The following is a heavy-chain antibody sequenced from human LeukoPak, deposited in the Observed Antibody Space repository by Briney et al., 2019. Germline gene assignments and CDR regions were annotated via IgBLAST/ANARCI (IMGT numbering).Heavy chain of an antibody. D-gene: IGHD3-16*02. CDR1: GGSFSGYY. V-gene: IGHV4-34*01. CDR3: ARGRYYDYVWGSYRRITLDRRFDY. Sequence: KPSETLSLTCAVYGGSFSGYYWGWIRQPPGKGLEWIGEINHSGSTNYNPSLKSRVTISVDTSKNQFSLKLSSVTAADTAVYYCARGRYYDYVWGSYRRITLDRRFDYWGQGTLVTVSS. CDR2: INHSGST. J-gene: IGHJ4*02.